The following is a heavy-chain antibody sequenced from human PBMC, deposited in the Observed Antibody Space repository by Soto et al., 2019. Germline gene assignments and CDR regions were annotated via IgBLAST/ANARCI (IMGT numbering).Heavy chain of an antibody. CDR1: GFTFSSYA. CDR2: ISYDGSNK. V-gene: IGHV3-30-3*01. J-gene: IGHJ6*02. Sequence: GGSLRLSCAASGFTFSSYAMHWVRQAPGKGLEWVAVISYDGSNKYYADSVKGRFTISRDNSKNTLYLQMNSLRAEDTAVYYCARTGTTNRVYYGMDVWGQGTTVTVSS. CDR3: ARTGTTNRVYYGMDV. D-gene: IGHD1-7*01.